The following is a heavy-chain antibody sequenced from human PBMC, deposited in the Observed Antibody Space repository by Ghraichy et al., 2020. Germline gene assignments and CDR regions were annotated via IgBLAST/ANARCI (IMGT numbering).Heavy chain of an antibody. D-gene: IGHD2-2*01. J-gene: IGHJ6*02. CDR2: VNAGNGGT. V-gene: IGHV1-3*01. CDR1: GYTFTNYA. Sequence: ASVKVSCKASGYTFTNYAMHWVRQAPGQRLEWMGYVNAGNGGTIYSQMFQGRVTITTDTSASTLYMELSNLRSEDTAVYYCAREYLTVNFGLDVWGQGTTVTVSS. CDR3: AREYLTVNFGLDV.